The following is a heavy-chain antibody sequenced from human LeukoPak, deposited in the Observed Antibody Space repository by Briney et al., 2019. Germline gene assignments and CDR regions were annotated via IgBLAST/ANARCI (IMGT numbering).Heavy chain of an antibody. CDR1: GYSFTSYY. Sequence: ASVKVSCKASGYSFTSYYMHWVRQAPGQGLEWMGIINPSGDSTSHAQKFQGRVTMTRDTSTNTVYMELSSLRSEDTAVYYCAREGASCSSTSCSRKYWFDPWGQGTLVTVSS. J-gene: IGHJ5*02. CDR3: AREGASCSSTSCSRKYWFDP. D-gene: IGHD2-2*01. CDR2: INPSGDST. V-gene: IGHV1-46*01.